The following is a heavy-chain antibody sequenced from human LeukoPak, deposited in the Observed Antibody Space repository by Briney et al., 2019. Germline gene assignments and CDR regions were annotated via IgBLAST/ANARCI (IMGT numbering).Heavy chain of an antibody. CDR3: ARGTVEHCSGASCYPLDS. CDR1: GFTFSNYA. J-gene: IGHJ5*01. V-gene: IGHV3-23*01. D-gene: IGHD2-15*01. CDR2: VTRSGGDT. Sequence: PGGSLRLSCAASGFTFSNYAMSWVRQTPGKGLECVSVVTRSGGDTYYTGSVNGRFTISRDNSKNTLYLQMNSLRAEDTAVYYCARGTVEHCSGASCYPLDSWGQGTLVTVSS.